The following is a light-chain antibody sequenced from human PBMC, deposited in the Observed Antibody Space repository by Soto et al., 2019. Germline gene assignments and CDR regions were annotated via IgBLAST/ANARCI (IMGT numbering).Light chain of an antibody. CDR2: NNN. Sequence: QSVLTQPPSASGTPGQRVTISCSGSSSNIVSNTVNWYQQLPGTAPKLLIYNNNQRPSGVPDRFSDSKSGTSASLAISGLQAEDEADYYCAAWDDSLNGLVYGTGTKLTVL. V-gene: IGLV1-44*01. CDR3: AAWDDSLNGLV. J-gene: IGLJ1*01. CDR1: SSNIVSNT.